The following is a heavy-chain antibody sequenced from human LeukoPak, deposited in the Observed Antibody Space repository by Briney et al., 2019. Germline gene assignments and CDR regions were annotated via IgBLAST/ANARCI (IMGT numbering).Heavy chain of an antibody. D-gene: IGHD3-22*01. V-gene: IGHV3-21*04. CDR3: ARDYFGEYYYDSSGYYFDY. Sequence: PGGSLRLSCAASGFTFNRHNMNWVRQAPGKGLEWVSSISSSSSYIYYADSVQGRFTISRDNAKNSLYLQMNSLRAEDTAVYYCARDYFGEYYYDSSGYYFDYWGQGTLVTVSS. J-gene: IGHJ4*02. CDR2: ISSSSSYI. CDR1: GFTFNRHN.